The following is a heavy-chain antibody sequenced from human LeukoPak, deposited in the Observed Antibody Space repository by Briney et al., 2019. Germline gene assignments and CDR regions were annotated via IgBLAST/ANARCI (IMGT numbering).Heavy chain of an antibody. CDR3: ARKGIVPAAALDY. V-gene: IGHV3-30*03. CDR1: GFTFSSYG. Sequence: GGSLRLSCAASGFTFSSYGMHWVRQAPGKGLEWVAVISYDGSNKYYADSVKGRFTISRDNSKNTLYLQMNSLRAEDTAVYYCARKGIVPAAALDYWGQGTLVTVSS. J-gene: IGHJ4*02. D-gene: IGHD2-2*01. CDR2: ISYDGSNK.